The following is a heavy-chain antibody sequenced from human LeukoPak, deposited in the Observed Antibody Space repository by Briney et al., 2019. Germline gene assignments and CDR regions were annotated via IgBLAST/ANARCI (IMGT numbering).Heavy chain of an antibody. CDR2: INHSGST. V-gene: IGHV4-34*01. CDR1: GGSFSGYY. CDR3: ARATYYYDSSGYYPLNWFDP. Sequence: SETLSLTCAVYGGSFSGYYRSWIRQPPGKGLEWIGEINHSGSTNYNPSLKSRVTISVDTSKNQFSLKLSSVTAADTAVYYCARATYYYDSSGYYPLNWFDPWGQGTLVTVSS. J-gene: IGHJ5*02. D-gene: IGHD3-22*01.